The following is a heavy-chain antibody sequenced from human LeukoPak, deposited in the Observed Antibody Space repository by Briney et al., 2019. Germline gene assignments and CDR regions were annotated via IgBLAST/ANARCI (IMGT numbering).Heavy chain of an antibody. CDR1: GFTFSSYW. D-gene: IGHD1-26*01. V-gene: IGHV3-7*01. CDR2: INQDGSEK. J-gene: IGHJ3*02. CDR3: AREGYTSIVGALDAFDI. Sequence: PGGSLRLSCAASGFTFSSYWMSWVRQAPGKGLEWVGNINQDGSEKKYVDSVKGRFTISRDNAKNSLYLQMNSLRAEDTAVYYCAREGYTSIVGALDAFDIWGQGTMVTVSS.